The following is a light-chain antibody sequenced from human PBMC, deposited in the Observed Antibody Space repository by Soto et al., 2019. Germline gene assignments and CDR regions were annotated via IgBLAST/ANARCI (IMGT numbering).Light chain of an antibody. J-gene: IGKJ5*01. Sequence: IVMTQSPATMSVYPGERATLSCRASQSMGSNVAWYQQKPGQAPRLLIYGASTRAAGIPARFSGSGSGTEFTLTISSLQSEDFAVYYCQQYNNLPPITFGQGTRLEIK. CDR3: QQYNNLPPIT. CDR1: QSMGSN. V-gene: IGKV3-15*01. CDR2: GAS.